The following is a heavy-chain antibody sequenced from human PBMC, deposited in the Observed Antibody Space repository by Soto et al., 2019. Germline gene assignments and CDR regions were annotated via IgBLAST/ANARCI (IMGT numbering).Heavy chain of an antibody. CDR2: IWHDGLNE. CDR3: TKSRGDAYHWVLGVDQ. V-gene: IGHV3-33*08. Sequence: QERLVDSGGGVVQPGRSLRLSCAVSGFTFSDYAMHWVRQAPGKGLVWVALIWHDGLNEFYADSVRGRFTISRDISNNPLQMQMNSPRPEATAVYYCTKSRGDAYHWVLGVDQRGQATLVAVSS. J-gene: IGHJ4*02. CDR1: GFTFSDYA. D-gene: IGHD3-10*01.